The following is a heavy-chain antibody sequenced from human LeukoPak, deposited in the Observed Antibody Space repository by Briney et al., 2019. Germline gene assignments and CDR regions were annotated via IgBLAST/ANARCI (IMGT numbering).Heavy chain of an antibody. CDR2: ISSSGSTI. J-gene: IGHJ6*04. CDR3: AELGITMIGGV. D-gene: IGHD3-10*02. V-gene: IGHV3-48*03. Sequence: GGSLRLSCAASGFTFSSYDMNWVRQAPGKGLEWVSYISSSGSTIYYADSVKGRFTISRDNAKNSLCLQMNSLRAEDTAVYYCAELGITMIGGVWGKGTTVTISS. CDR1: GFTFSSYD.